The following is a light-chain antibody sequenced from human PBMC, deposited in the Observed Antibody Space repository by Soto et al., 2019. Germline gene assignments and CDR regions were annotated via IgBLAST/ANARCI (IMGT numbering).Light chain of an antibody. V-gene: IGLV1-51*01. J-gene: IGLJ1*01. CDR3: GAWDPSLSFDV. Sequence: QSVLTQPPSVSAAPGQKVSISCSGSTSNIAKNHVSWYQRLPGTAPKLLFYDNDKRPSGIPDRFSASKSATSSTLDITGIQTGDAADYICGAWDPSLSFDVFGTGTKVTV. CDR2: DND. CDR1: TSNIAKNH.